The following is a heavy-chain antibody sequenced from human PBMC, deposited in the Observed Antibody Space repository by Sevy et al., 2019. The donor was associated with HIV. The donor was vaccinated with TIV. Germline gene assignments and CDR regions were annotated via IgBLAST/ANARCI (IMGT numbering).Heavy chain of an antibody. CDR3: AGTSHYYGSGSYY. CDR1: GGSISSGDYY. D-gene: IGHD3-10*01. J-gene: IGHJ4*02. V-gene: IGHV4-30-4*01. CDR2: IYYSGST. Sequence: SETLSLTYTVSGGSISSGDYYWSWIRQPPGKGLEWIGYIYYSGSTYYNPSLKSRVTISVDTSKNQFSLKLSSVTAADTAVYYCAGTSHYYGSGSYYWGQGTLVTVSS.